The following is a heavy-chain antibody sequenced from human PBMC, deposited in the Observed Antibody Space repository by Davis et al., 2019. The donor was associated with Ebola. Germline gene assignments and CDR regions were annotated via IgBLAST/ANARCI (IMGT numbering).Heavy chain of an antibody. D-gene: IGHD6-19*01. CDR1: GFRFSDYA. Sequence: GGSLRLSCVVSGFRFSDYAMHWVRQAPGKGLEWVAIISYAGTDKYYADSVRGRFTISRDNSKNTLYLQMNSLRAEDTAVYYCATTPQYSSGQNKPFDYWGQGTLVTVSS. J-gene: IGHJ4*02. CDR2: ISYAGTDK. CDR3: ATTPQYSSGQNKPFDY. V-gene: IGHV3-30*04.